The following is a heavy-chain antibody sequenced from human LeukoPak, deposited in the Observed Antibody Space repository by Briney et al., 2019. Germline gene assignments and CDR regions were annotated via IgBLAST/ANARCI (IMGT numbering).Heavy chain of an antibody. D-gene: IGHD1-26*01. CDR2: ITGSSGYT. Sequence: GGSLRLSCAASGFTFSDYQMTWIRQAPGKGLEWVSYITGSSGYTNSADSVKGRFTISRDNSKNTLYLQMNSLRAEDTAVYYCAKDVRQWELPQFDYWGQGTLVTVSS. CDR3: AKDVRQWELPQFDY. J-gene: IGHJ4*02. CDR1: GFTFSDYQ. V-gene: IGHV3-11*06.